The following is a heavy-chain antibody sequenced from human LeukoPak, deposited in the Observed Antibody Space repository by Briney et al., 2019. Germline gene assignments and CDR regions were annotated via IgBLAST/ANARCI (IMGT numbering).Heavy chain of an antibody. J-gene: IGHJ4*02. V-gene: IGHV3-48*03. CDR1: GITFSNYA. CDR2: ISSSGSTI. CDR3: ARVYYYDSSGHFDY. D-gene: IGHD3-22*01. Sequence: GGSLRLSCAASGITFSNYAMSWVRQAPGKGLEWVSYISSSGSTIYYADSVKGRFTISRDNAKNSLYLQMNSLRAEDTAVYYCARVYYYDSSGHFDYWGQGTLVTVSS.